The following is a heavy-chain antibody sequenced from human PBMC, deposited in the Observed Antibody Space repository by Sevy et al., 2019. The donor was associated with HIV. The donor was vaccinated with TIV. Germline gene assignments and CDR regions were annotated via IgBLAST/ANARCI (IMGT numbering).Heavy chain of an antibody. CDR3: AKDIGYCSSTSCYRVFDY. D-gene: IGHD2-2*01. V-gene: IGHV3-23*01. CDR1: GFTFSSYA. CDR2: ISGSGGST. J-gene: IGHJ4*02. Sequence: GGSLRLSCAASGFTFSSYAMSWVRQAPGKGLEWVSAISGSGGSTYDADSVKGRFTISRDNSKNTLYLQMNSLRAEDTAVYYCAKDIGYCSSTSCYRVFDYWGQGTLVTVSS.